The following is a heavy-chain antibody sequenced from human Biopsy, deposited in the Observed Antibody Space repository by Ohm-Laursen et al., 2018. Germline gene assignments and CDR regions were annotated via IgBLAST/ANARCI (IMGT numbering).Heavy chain of an antibody. J-gene: IGHJ3*01. V-gene: IGHV4-59*10. Sequence: SETLSLTCEVYGKTFSDYYWSWIRQPADKGLEYIGRIYSSGRTFYNPSLKSRVTMSVDTSKKQLSLRLRSVTAADTAMYYCASVVLGPTNDAFDLWGQGTMVVVSS. CDR1: GKTFSDYY. CDR3: ASVVLGPTNDAFDL. D-gene: IGHD3-22*01. CDR2: IYSSGRT.